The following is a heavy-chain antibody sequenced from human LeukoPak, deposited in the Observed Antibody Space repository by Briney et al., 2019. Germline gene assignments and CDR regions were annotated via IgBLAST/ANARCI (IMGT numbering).Heavy chain of an antibody. CDR2: MNPRSCYT. D-gene: IGHD1-14*01. V-gene: IGHV1-8*01. Sequence: PSVKLSCTASGYPFTTYDINWVRKATGPRLESMGWMNPRSCYTGYSQKFQGRATMTRNTSNTTAYIELSSLRSEDTAGYYWARISDHNWYFDLWGRGTLVTVSS. CDR1: GYPFTTYD. J-gene: IGHJ2*01. CDR3: ARISDHNWYFDL.